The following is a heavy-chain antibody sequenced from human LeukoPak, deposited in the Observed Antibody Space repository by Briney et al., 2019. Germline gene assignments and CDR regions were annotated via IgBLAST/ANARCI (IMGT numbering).Heavy chain of an antibody. V-gene: IGHV3-23*01. CDR1: GFTFSSYV. CDR2: IIGSDDNT. Sequence: GGSLRLSCAASGFTFSSYVMSWVRQAPGKGLEWVSTIIGSDDNTYYTDSVKGRFTISRDNSKNTLYLQTNSLRAEDTAVYYCAKGKYSSGWYVFDYWGQGTLVTVSS. J-gene: IGHJ4*02. D-gene: IGHD6-19*01. CDR3: AKGKYSSGWYVFDY.